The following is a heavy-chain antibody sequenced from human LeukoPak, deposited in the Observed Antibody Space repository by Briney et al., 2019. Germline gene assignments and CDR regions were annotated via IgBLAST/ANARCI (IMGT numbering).Heavy chain of an antibody. J-gene: IGHJ4*02. CDR3: ARSSYDYVWGSYRFPDY. D-gene: IGHD3-16*02. CDR2: IYYSGST. Sequence: SETLSLTCTVSGGSISSYYWSWIRQPPGKGLEWIGYIYYSGSTNYNPSLKSRVTISVDTSKNQFSLKLSSVTAADTAVYYCARSSYDYVWGSYRFPDYWGQGTLVTVSS. CDR1: GGSISSYY. V-gene: IGHV4-59*01.